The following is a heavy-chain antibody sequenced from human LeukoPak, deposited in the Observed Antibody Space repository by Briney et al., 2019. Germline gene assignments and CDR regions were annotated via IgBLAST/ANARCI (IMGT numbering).Heavy chain of an antibody. CDR3: ARAGGPVTPYYFDY. V-gene: IGHV3-21*01. J-gene: IGHJ4*02. CDR2: VSSGSSYI. Sequence: GGSLRLSCAASGFTVSRNYMSWVRQAPGKGLEWVSSVSSGSSYIYYADSVKGRFTISRDNAKNSLYLQMNSLRAEDTAVYYCARAGGPVTPYYFDYWGQGTLVTVSS. D-gene: IGHD4-17*01. CDR1: GFTVSRNY.